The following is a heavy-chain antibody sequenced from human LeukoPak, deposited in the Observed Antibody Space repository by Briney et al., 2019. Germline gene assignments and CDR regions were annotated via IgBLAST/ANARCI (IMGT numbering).Heavy chain of an antibody. CDR1: GFTFRSYV. V-gene: IGHV3-64D*06. D-gene: IGHD3-22*01. Sequence: GGSLRLSCSASGFTFRSYVMYWVRQAPGKGLEYVSVISSNGGSTNYADSVKGRFTTSRDNSKNTLYLQMSSLRAEDTAVYYCVKGNNYDSSGYQFDYWGQGTLVTVSS. CDR2: ISSNGGST. J-gene: IGHJ4*02. CDR3: VKGNNYDSSGYQFDY.